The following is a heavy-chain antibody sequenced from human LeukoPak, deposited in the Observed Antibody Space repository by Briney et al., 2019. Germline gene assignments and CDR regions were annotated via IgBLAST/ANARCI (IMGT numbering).Heavy chain of an antibody. V-gene: IGHV4-59*08. CDR1: GGSISSYY. J-gene: IGHJ2*01. CDR3: ARRGGRASPGDL. Sequence: PSETLSLTCTVSGGSISSYYWSWIRQPPGKGLEWIGYIYYSGSTNYNPSLKSRVTISVDTSKNQFSPKLSSVTAADTAVYYCARRGGRASPGDLWGRGTLVTVSS. CDR2: IYYSGST. D-gene: IGHD3-10*01.